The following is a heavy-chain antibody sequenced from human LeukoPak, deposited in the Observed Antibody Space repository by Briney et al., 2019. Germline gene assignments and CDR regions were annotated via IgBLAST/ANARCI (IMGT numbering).Heavy chain of an antibody. D-gene: IGHD5-18*01. V-gene: IGHV3-9*01. CDR1: GFTFDDYA. J-gene: IGHJ4*02. Sequence: GRSLRLSCPASGFTFDDYAMHWVRQAPGKGLEWVSGISWNSGSIGYADSVKGRFTISRDNAKNSLYLQMNSLRAEDTALYYCAKGVWGYSYGSYFDYWGQGTLVTVSS. CDR3: AKGVWGYSYGSYFDY. CDR2: ISWNSGSI.